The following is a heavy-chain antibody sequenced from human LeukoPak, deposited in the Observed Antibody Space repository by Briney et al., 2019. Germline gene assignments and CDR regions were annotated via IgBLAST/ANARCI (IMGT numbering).Heavy chain of an antibody. Sequence: GGSLRLSCAASGFLFSRCAMSWVRQAPGKGLEWVSSISGGGDIAHYAESVKGRFTIPRDNSGNTLYVQMDSLRAEDTAVYYCAKVKSSLTLIGAWGQGTLVTVSS. V-gene: IGHV3-23*01. CDR3: AKVKSSLTLIGA. J-gene: IGHJ5*02. CDR1: GFLFSRCA. CDR2: ISGGGDIA. D-gene: IGHD2-8*01.